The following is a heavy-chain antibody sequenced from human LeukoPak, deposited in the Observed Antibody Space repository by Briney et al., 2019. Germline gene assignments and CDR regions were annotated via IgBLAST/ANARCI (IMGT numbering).Heavy chain of an antibody. CDR3: ARGYYSSSWYPYYFDY. CDR1: GFTFSSYA. CDR2: ISGSGGST. Sequence: PGGSLRLSCAASGFTFSSYAMSWVRQAPGKGLEWVSAISGSGGSTYYADSVKGRFTISRDNAKNSLYLQMNSLRAEDTAVYYCARGYYSSSWYPYYFDYWGQGTLVTVSS. V-gene: IGHV3-23*01. J-gene: IGHJ4*02. D-gene: IGHD6-13*01.